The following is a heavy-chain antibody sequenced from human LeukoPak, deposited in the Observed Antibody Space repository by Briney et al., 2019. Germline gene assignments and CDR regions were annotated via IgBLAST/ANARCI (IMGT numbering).Heavy chain of an antibody. CDR1: GFTFSTYA. D-gene: IGHD6-19*01. CDR2: ISASGGTT. CDR3: AKGRVAVADTHFDY. J-gene: IGHJ4*02. V-gene: IGHV3-23*01. Sequence: QTGGSLRLSCAASGFTFSTYALSWVRQAPGKGLEWVSAISASGGTTYYADSVKGRFTISRDNSKNTLFLQMNSLRAEDTAVYYCAKGRVAVADTHFDYWGQGTLVTVSS.